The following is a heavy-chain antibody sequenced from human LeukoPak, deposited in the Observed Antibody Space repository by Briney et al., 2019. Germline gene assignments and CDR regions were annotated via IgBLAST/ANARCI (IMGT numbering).Heavy chain of an antibody. CDR3: ARGPGYFQY. Sequence: SQTLSLTCAISGDSVSSDSAAWNWVRLSPSRGLEWLGRTYYRSRWYSHYSASVKSRITINPDTSRNQFSLQLNSVTPEDTAVYYCARGPGYFQYWGQGTLVTVSS. CDR1: GDSVSSDSAA. V-gene: IGHV6-1*01. J-gene: IGHJ1*01. CDR2: TYYRSRWYS. D-gene: IGHD2-8*02.